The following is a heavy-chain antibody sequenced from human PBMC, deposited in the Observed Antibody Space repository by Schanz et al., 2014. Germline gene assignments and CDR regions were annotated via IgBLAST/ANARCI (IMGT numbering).Heavy chain of an antibody. D-gene: IGHD3-10*01. J-gene: IGHJ4*02. CDR1: GFTFSSYA. Sequence: EVQLVESGGGLVEPGGSLRLSCAASGFTFSSYAMSWVRQAPGKGLEWVSYISSASSTINYADSVKGRFTISRDNSKNSLYLQMNSLRAEDTAVYYCARIGGSVFDYWAQGTLVTVSS. V-gene: IGHV3-48*04. CDR2: ISSASSTI. CDR3: ARIGGSVFDY.